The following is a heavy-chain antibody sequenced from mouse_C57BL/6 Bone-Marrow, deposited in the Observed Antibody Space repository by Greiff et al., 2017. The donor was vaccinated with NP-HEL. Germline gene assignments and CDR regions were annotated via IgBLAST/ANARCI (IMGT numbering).Heavy chain of an antibody. Sequence: VQLKESGPELVKPGASVKISCKASGYSFTGYYMNWVKQSPEKSLEWIGEINPSTGGTTYNQKFKAKATLTVDKSSSTAYMQLKSLTSENSAVYYCARGEDYGSSFYYFDYWGQGTTLTVSS. CDR2: INPSTGGT. J-gene: IGHJ2*01. CDR3: ARGEDYGSSFYYFDY. CDR1: GYSFTGYY. D-gene: IGHD1-1*01. V-gene: IGHV1-42*01.